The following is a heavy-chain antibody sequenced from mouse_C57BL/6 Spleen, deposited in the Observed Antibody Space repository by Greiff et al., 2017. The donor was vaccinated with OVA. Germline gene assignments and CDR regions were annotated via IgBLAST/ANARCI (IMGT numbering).Heavy chain of an antibody. CDR2: VGPNSGET. CDR3: ENEGGDCDEDY. J-gene: IGHJ1*03. V-gene: IGHV1-72*01. Sequence: QVQLLQPGAELVKPGASVKLSCKASGSTFTSYWMHWVTQRPGRGLEWMRRVGPNSGETKYNEKFKSKATQTVDKPSSTAYMQLSSVTSEDYAVECRENEGGDCDEDYWGKGTTVTVSA. D-gene: IGHD1-1*02. CDR1: GSTFTSYW.